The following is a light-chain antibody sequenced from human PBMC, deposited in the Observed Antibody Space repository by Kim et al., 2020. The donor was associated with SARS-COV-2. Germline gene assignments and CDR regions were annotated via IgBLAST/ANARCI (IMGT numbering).Light chain of an antibody. J-gene: IGKJ4*01. CDR1: QSLSGW. Sequence: ASVGDGVAITCRASQSLSGWLAWYQQKPGKAPKLLIYKASSLESGVPSRFSGSGSGTEFSLTINSLQPDDSATYYCQHYNGYPITFGGGTKVDIK. V-gene: IGKV1-5*03. CDR3: QHYNGYPIT. CDR2: KAS.